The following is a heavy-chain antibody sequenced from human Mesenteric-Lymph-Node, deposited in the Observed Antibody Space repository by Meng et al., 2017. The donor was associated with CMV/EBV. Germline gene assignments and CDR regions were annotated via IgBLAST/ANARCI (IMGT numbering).Heavy chain of an antibody. V-gene: IGHV3-23*01. Sequence: GESLKISYAASGFTFSSYAMSWVRQAPGKGLEWVSAISGSGGSTYYADSVKGRFTISRDNSKNTLYLQMNSLRAEDTAVYYCARTDSSGSNAYWGQGTLVTVSS. J-gene: IGHJ4*02. CDR3: ARTDSSGSNAY. D-gene: IGHD3-22*01. CDR2: ISGSGGST. CDR1: GFTFSSYA.